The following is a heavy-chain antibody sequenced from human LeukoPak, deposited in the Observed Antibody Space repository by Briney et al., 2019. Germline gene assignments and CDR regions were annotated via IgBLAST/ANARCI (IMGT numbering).Heavy chain of an antibody. D-gene: IGHD6-6*01. CDR2: INAGNGNT. CDR3: ARDFEAARDLLDY. V-gene: IGHV1-3*01. Sequence: ASVKVPCKASGYTFTSYAMHWVRQAPGQRLEWMGWINAGNGNTKYSQKFQGRVTITRDTSASTAYMELSSLRSEDTAVHYCARDFEAARDLLDYWGQGTLVTVSS. CDR1: GYTFTSYA. J-gene: IGHJ4*02.